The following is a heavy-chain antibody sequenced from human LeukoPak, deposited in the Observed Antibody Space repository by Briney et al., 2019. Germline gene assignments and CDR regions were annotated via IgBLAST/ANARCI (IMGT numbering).Heavy chain of an antibody. J-gene: IGHJ5*02. D-gene: IGHD2-21*01. CDR2: IYSDVSST. CDR1: GFTFSSYW. V-gene: IGHV3-74*01. CDR3: ARDPGIVVPYNWFDP. Sequence: PGGSLRLSCVASGFTFSSYWMYWVRQAPGKGLVWVSRIYSDVSSTSYADSVKGRFTISRDNAKNTLYLQMNSLRAEDTAVYYCARDPGIVVPYNWFDPWGQGTLVTVSS.